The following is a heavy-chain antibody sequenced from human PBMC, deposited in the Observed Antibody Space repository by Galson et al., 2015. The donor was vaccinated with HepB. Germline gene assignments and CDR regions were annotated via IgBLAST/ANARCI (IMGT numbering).Heavy chain of an antibody. D-gene: IGHD5-18*01. CDR1: GFTFSNAW. J-gene: IGHJ3*02. V-gene: IGHV3-15*01. CDR3: TTETWIQLWSDAFDI. Sequence: SLRLSCAASGFTFSNAWMSWVRQAPGKGLEWVGRIKSKTDGGTTDYAAPVKGRFTISRDDSKNTLYLQMNSLKTEDTAVYYCTTETWIQLWSDAFDIWGQGTMVTVSS. CDR2: IKSKTDGGTT.